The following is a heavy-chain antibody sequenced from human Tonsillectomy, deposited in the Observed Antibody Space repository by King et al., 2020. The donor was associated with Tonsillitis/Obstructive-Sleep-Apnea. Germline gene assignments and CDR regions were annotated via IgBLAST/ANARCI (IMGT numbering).Heavy chain of an antibody. D-gene: IGHD2-2*01. V-gene: IGHV3-11*05. Sequence: VQLVESGGGLVKPGGSLRLSCAASGFTFSDYYMSWLRQDPGKGLEWVSYISSSSSYTNYADSVKGRFTISRDNAKNSLYLQMNSLRAEDTAVYYCARSHCSSTSCHDFGWFDPWGQGTLVTVSS. CDR3: ARSHCSSTSCHDFGWFDP. CDR1: GFTFSDYY. CDR2: ISSSSSYT. J-gene: IGHJ5*02.